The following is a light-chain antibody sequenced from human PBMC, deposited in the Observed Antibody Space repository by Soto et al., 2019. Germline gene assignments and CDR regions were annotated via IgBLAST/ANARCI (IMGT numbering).Light chain of an antibody. CDR2: GES. CDR3: QQYNNWPLT. J-gene: IGKJ4*01. V-gene: IGKV3-15*01. CDR1: QSVRSH. Sequence: EIVMTQSPATLSLSPGDRATLSCRASQSVRSHLAWFQQKPGQPPRLLIFGESTRATGVPARFSGSGSGTEFTLIISSLQSEDFAVYFCQQYNNWPLTFGGATKVDIK.